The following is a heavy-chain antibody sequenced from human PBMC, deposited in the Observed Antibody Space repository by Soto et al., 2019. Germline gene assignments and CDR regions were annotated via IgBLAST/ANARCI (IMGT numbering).Heavy chain of an antibody. CDR2: INPSGGST. Sequence: QVQLVQSGAEVKKPGASVKVSCKASGYTFTSYYMHWVRQAPGQGLEWMGIINPSGGSTSYAQKFQGRVTMTRDTSTSTVYMELSSLRSEDTAVYYCARGAYSSGWYGRGPNWFDPWGQGTLVTVSS. V-gene: IGHV1-46*01. CDR1: GYTFTSYY. CDR3: ARGAYSSGWYGRGPNWFDP. J-gene: IGHJ5*02. D-gene: IGHD6-19*01.